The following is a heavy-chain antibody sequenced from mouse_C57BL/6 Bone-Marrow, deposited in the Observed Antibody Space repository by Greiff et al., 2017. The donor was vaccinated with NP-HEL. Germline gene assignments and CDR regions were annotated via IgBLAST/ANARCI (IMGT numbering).Heavy chain of an antibody. CDR1: GFTFSSYA. CDR2: ISDGGSYT. CDR3: ARDGGFITTVVDWFAY. Sequence: EVQWVESGGGLVKPGGSLKLSCAASGFTFSSYAMSWVRQTPEKRLEWVATISDGGSYTYYPDNVKGRFTISRDNAKNNLYLQMSHLKSEDTAMYYCARDGGFITTVVDWFAYWGQGTLVTVSA. J-gene: IGHJ3*01. D-gene: IGHD1-1*01. V-gene: IGHV5-4*01.